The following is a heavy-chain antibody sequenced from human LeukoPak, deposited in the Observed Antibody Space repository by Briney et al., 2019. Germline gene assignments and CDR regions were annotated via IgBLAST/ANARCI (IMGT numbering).Heavy chain of an antibody. Sequence: PGGSLRLSCAAFGFTFGNAWMNWVRQAPGKGLEWVGLIKSKTDGGTTDYAAPVKGRFTISRDDSKSTLYLQMNSLKIEDTAVYYCTTDEDWNYARKDVWGQGATVIVSS. CDR3: TTDEDWNYARKDV. D-gene: IGHD1-7*01. CDR2: IKSKTDGGTT. V-gene: IGHV3-15*07. J-gene: IGHJ6*02. CDR1: GFTFGNAW.